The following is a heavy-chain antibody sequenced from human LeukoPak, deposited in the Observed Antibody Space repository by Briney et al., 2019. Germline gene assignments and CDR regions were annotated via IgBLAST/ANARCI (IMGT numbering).Heavy chain of an antibody. CDR2: IIPILGIA. CDR1: GGTFSSYA. D-gene: IGHD2-2*01. Sequence: ASVKVSCKASGGTFSSYAISWVRQAPGQGLEWMGRIIPILGIANYAQKFQGRATITAGKSTSTAYMELSSLRSEDTAVYYCARAGYQLLDYWGQGTLVTVSS. J-gene: IGHJ4*02. V-gene: IGHV1-69*04. CDR3: ARAGYQLLDY.